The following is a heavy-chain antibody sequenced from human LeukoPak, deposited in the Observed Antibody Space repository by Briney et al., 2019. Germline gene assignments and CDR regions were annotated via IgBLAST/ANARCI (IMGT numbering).Heavy chain of an antibody. V-gene: IGHV1-24*01. CDR1: GYTLTELS. J-gene: IGHJ6*02. CDR3: ATLGSSGLRGYYYYGMDV. CDR2: FDPEDGET. Sequence: ASVKVSCKVSGYTLTELSMHWVRQAPGKGLEWMGGFDPEDGETIYAQKFQGRVTMTEDTSTDTAYMELSSLRSEDTAVYYCATLGSSGLRGYYYYGMDVWGQGTTVTVSS. D-gene: IGHD6-19*01.